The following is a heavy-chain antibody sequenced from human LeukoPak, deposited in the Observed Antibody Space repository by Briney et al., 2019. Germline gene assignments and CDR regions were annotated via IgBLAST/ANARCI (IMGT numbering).Heavy chain of an antibody. V-gene: IGHV4-59*08. CDR3: ARFDVGATTDFFDY. CDR1: GGSISSYY. Sequence: SETLSLTCTVSGGSISSYYWSWIRQPPGKGLEWIGCIYYSGSTNYNPSLKSRVTISVDTSKNQFSLKLSSMTAADTAVYYCARFDVGATTDFFDYWGQGTLVTVSS. D-gene: IGHD1-26*01. J-gene: IGHJ4*02. CDR2: IYYSGST.